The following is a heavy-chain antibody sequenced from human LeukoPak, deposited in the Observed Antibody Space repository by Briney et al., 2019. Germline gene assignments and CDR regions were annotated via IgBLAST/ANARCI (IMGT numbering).Heavy chain of an antibody. V-gene: IGHV3-23*01. D-gene: IGHD3-16*02. CDR2: ISGSGGST. CDR1: GFTFSSYA. CDR3: AKALRLGELSFSY. Sequence: GGSLRLSCAASGFTFSSYAMSWVRQAPGKRLECVSAISGSGGSTYYADSVKGRFTISRDNSKNTLYLQMNSLRAEDTAVYYCAKALRLGELSFSYWGQGTLVTVSS. J-gene: IGHJ4*02.